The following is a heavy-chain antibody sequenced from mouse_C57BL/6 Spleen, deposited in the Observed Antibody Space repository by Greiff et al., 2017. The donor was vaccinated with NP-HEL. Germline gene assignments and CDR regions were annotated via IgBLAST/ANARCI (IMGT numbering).Heavy chain of an antibody. D-gene: IGHD2-4*01. J-gene: IGHJ2*01. V-gene: IGHV1-53*01. Sequence: QVQLKQPGTELVKPGASVKLSCKASGYTFTSYWMHWVKQRPGQGLEWIGNINPSNGGTNYNEKFKSKATLTVDKSSSTAYMQLSSLTSEDSAVYYCARGRIYYDYDDGFDYWGQGTTLTVSS. CDR3: ARGRIYYDYDDGFDY. CDR2: INPSNGGT. CDR1: GYTFTSYW.